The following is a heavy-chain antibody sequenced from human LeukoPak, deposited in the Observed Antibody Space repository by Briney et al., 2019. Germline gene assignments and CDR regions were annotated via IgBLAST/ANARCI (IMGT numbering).Heavy chain of an antibody. CDR3: ARAPSPLSAAADPRLDY. V-gene: IGHV1-2*02. CDR1: GYTFTAYY. CDR2: IHPKSAGT. D-gene: IGHD6-13*01. J-gene: IGHJ4*02. Sequence: ASVKVSCKASGYTFTAYYIHWVRQAPGQGLEWMGWIHPKSAGTNYAQRFQGRVTMTRDTSITTDYMHLTRLTSDDTAVYYCARAPSPLSAAADPRLDYWGQGTLVAVSS.